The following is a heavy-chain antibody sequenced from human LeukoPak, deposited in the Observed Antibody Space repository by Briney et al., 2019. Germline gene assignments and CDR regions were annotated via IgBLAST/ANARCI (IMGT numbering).Heavy chain of an antibody. CDR2: IHYSGST. V-gene: IGHV4-39*01. CDR3: ARHAGGIAAVGTRPFDY. J-gene: IGHJ4*02. CDR1: AGSFISSTSY. D-gene: IGHD6-13*01. Sequence: SESLSLICTVSAGSFISSTSYWCCVRHPPGGVVWWIGSIHYSGSTYYPPSLKSRVTISVDTSKNQFSLKLSSVTAADTAVYYCARHAGGIAAVGTRPFDYWGQGTLVTVSS.